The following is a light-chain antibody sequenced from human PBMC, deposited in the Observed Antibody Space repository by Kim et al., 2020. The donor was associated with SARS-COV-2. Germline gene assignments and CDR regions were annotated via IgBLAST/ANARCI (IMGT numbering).Light chain of an antibody. CDR2: DVS. J-gene: IGLJ3*02. CDR1: SSDVGGYNY. Sequence: QSALTQPASVSGSPGQSITISCTGTSSDVGGYNYVSWYQQHPDKAPKLMIYDVSKRPSGVSNRFSGSKSGNTASLTISGLQAEDEADYYCSSYTTSSYTSSSTWVFGGGTKLTVL. V-gene: IGLV2-14*01. CDR3: SSYTTSSYTSSSTWV.